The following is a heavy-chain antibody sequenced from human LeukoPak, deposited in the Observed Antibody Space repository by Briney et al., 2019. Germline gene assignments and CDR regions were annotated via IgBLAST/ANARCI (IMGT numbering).Heavy chain of an antibody. V-gene: IGHV6-1*01. J-gene: IGHJ4*02. CDR2: TYYRSKWKT. CDR3: AREGAGAETAFGY. CDR1: GDSVSSSTSV. D-gene: IGHD2-21*02. Sequence: SQTLSLTCDISGDSVSSSTSVWNWIRQSPSRGLEWLGRTYYRSKWKTDYALSVRSRIRITPDTSRNQFSLQLNSVTPGDTAVYYCAREGAGAETAFGYWGQGTLVTVSS.